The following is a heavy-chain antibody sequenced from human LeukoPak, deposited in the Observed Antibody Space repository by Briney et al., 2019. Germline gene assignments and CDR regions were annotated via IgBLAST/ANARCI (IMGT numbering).Heavy chain of an antibody. CDR1: GFTFSSYG. CDR3: AKDRCSNGVGCYYYYMDV. J-gene: IGHJ6*03. D-gene: IGHD2-8*01. V-gene: IGHV3-30*02. Sequence: GGSLRLSCAASGFTFSSYGMHWVRQAPGKGLEWVAYIQYDGSNQQYADSVKGRFSISRDSSKNILYLQMNSLRAEDTAVYYCAKDRCSNGVGCYYYYMDVWGKGTTVTISS. CDR2: IQYDGSNQ.